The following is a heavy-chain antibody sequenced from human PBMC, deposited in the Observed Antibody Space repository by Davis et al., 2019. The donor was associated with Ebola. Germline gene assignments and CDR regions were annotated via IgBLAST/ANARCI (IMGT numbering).Heavy chain of an antibody. CDR3: ARGSENWNYVDY. Sequence: GGSLRLSCAASGFTVSSNYMSWVRQAPGKGLEWVSVIYSGGSTYYADSVKGRFTISRDNSKNTLYLQMNSLRDEDTAVYYCARGSENWNYVDYWGQGTLVTVSS. CDR2: IYSGGST. D-gene: IGHD1-1*01. V-gene: IGHV3-53*01. J-gene: IGHJ4*02. CDR1: GFTVSSNY.